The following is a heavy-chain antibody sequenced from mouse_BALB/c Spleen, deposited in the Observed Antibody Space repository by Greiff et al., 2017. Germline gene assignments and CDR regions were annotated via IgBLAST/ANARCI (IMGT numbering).Heavy chain of an antibody. V-gene: IGHV3-8*02. Sequence: EVQLKESGPSLVKPSQTLSLTCSVTGDSITSGYWNWIRKFPGNKLEYMGYISYSGSTYYNPSLKSRISITRDTSKNQYYLQLNSVTTEDTATYYCARIYRYTGYYAMDYWGQGTSVTVSS. CDR1: GDSITSGY. J-gene: IGHJ4*01. CDR3: ARIYRYTGYYAMDY. D-gene: IGHD2-14*01. CDR2: ISYSGST.